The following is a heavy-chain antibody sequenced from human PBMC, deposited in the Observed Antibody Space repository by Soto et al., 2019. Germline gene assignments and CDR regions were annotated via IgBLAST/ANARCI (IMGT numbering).Heavy chain of an antibody. D-gene: IGHD6-19*01. V-gene: IGHV3-30*18. CDR1: GFTFSSYG. J-gene: IGHJ4*02. CDR3: AKDVSQWLRYLFDY. Sequence: QVQLVESGGGVVQPGRSLRLSCAASGFTFSSYGMHWVRQAPGKGLEWVAVISYDGSNKYYADSVKGRFTISRDNSKNTLYLQMNSLRAEDTAVYYCAKDVSQWLRYLFDYWGPGTLVTVSS. CDR2: ISYDGSNK.